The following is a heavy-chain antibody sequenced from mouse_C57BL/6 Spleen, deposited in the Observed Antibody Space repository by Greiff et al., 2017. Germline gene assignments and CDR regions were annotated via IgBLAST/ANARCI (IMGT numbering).Heavy chain of an antibody. D-gene: IGHD1-1*01. Sequence: VQLQQSGPELVKPGASVKIPCKASGYTFTDYNMDWVKQSHGKSLEWIGDINPNNGGTIYNQKFKGKATLTVDKSSSTAYMELRSLTSEDTAVYYCARHYYGSSSNYYAMDYWGQGTSVTVSS. CDR3: ARHYYGSSSNYYAMDY. J-gene: IGHJ4*01. CDR2: INPNNGGT. V-gene: IGHV1-18*01. CDR1: GYTFTDYN.